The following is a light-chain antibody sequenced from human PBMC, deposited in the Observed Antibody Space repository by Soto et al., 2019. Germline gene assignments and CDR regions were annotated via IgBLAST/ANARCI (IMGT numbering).Light chain of an antibody. J-gene: IGKJ5*01. V-gene: IGKV3-11*01. CDR1: QSVSSY. CDR2: DAS. CDR3: PQRSNWPPA. Sequence: WEICTVCCWASQSVSSYLDWYQKKHGQAPRLLIYDASNRATGIPARFSGSGYGTDLTLTISSLETEDFEVYCCPQRSNWPPAFGQGTRLEIK.